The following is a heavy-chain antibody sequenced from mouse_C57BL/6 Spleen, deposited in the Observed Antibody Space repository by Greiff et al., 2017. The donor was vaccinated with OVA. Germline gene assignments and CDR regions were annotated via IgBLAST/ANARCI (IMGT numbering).Heavy chain of an antibody. V-gene: IGHV1-50*01. CDR2: IDPSDSYT. CDR3: ARRDPIYDGYYVGYFDV. CDR1: GYTFTSYW. Sequence: QVHVKQPGAELVKPGASVKLSCKASGYTFTSYWMQWVKQRPGQGLEWIGEIDPSDSYTNYNQKFKGKATLTVDTSSSPAYMQLSSLTSEDSAVYYCARRDPIYDGYYVGYFDVWGTGTTVTVSS. D-gene: IGHD2-3*01. J-gene: IGHJ1*03.